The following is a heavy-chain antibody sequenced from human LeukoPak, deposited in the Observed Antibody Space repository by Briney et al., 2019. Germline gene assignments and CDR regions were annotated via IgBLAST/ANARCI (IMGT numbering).Heavy chain of an antibody. CDR1: GGSISSSSYY. Sequence: KSSETLSLTCTVSGGSISSSSYYWGWTRQSPGKGLEWIGSIYYSGTTYYNPSLKSRVTVSVDTSKNQFFLKLRSVTAADTTVYYCARSGNSGFDYWGQGTLVTVSS. D-gene: IGHD3-10*01. V-gene: IGHV4-39*01. CDR2: IYYSGTT. J-gene: IGHJ4*02. CDR3: ARSGNSGFDY.